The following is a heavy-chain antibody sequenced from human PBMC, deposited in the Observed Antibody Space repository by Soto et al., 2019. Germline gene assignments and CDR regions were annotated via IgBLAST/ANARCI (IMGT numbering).Heavy chain of an antibody. J-gene: IGHJ4*02. CDR2: VKDGGST. D-gene: IGHD5-12*01. V-gene: IGHV4-34*01. CDR1: GGSLTGYD. CDR3: ARGQEGIVATH. Sequence: QVQLQQWGVGLLKPSETLSLTCTVNGGSLTGYDWSWIRQPPGKGLEWIGEVKDGGSTNYSPSLRGRVSISADTSKTHFSLRLNSVTAADTAEYFCARGQEGIVATHWDQGALVTVSS.